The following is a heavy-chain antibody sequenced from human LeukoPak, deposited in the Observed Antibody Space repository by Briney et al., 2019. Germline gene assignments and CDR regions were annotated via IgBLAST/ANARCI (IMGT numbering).Heavy chain of an antibody. CDR1: GGSIGSYY. V-gene: IGHV4-39*01. D-gene: IGHD3-9*01. Sequence: PSETLSLTCTVSGGSIGSYYWGWIRQPPGKGLEWIGSIYYSGSTYYNPSLKSRVTISVDTSKNQFSLKLSSVTAADTAVYYCARQFSSQYYDILTGYYSPGGDFDYWGQGTLVTVSS. J-gene: IGHJ4*02. CDR3: ARQFSSQYYDILTGYYSPGGDFDY. CDR2: IYYSGST.